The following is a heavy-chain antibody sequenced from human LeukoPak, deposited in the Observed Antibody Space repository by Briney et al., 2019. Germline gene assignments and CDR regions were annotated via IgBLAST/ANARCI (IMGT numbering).Heavy chain of an antibody. J-gene: IGHJ4*02. CDR3: AKDFSYDILTGPLDY. Sequence: PGGSLRLSCAASGFTFSSYSMNWVRQAPGKGLEWVSSISSSSSYIYYADSVKGRFTISRDNAKNSLYLQMNSLRAEDTALYYCAKDFSYDILTGPLDYWGQGTLVTVSS. V-gene: IGHV3-21*04. CDR1: GFTFSSYS. CDR2: ISSSSSYI. D-gene: IGHD3-9*01.